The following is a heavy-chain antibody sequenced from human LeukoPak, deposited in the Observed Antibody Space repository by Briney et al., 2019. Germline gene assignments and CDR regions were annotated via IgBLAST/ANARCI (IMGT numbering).Heavy chain of an antibody. CDR1: GGSFSGYY. J-gene: IGHJ4*02. Sequence: SETLSLTCAVYGGSFSGYYWSWIRQPTGKGLEWIGEINHSGSTNYNPSLKSRVTISVDTSKNQFSLKLSSVTAADTAVYYCARVLAVAGLDYWGQGTLVTVSS. CDR3: ARVLAVAGLDY. CDR2: INHSGST. D-gene: IGHD6-19*01. V-gene: IGHV4-34*01.